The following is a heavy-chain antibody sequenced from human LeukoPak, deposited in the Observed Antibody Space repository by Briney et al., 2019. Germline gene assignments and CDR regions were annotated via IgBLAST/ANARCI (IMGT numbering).Heavy chain of an antibody. Sequence: PGGSLRLSCAASGFTFSSYAMSWVRQAPGKGLECVSAISGSGGSTYYADSVKGRFPIPRDNSKNTLYLQMNSQRAEDPAEYYCAKALRSDFWSNRNSYNCMDVWGKGTTVTVSS. V-gene: IGHV3-23*01. CDR3: AKALRSDFWSNRNSYNCMDV. CDR1: GFTFSSYA. J-gene: IGHJ6*03. CDR2: ISGSGGST. D-gene: IGHD3-3*01.